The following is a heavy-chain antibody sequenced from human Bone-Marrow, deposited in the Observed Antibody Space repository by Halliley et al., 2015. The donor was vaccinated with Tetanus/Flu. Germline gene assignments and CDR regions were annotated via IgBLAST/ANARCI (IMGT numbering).Heavy chain of an antibody. V-gene: IGHV3-11*01. D-gene: IGHD2-15*01. CDR3: TRGLRNRPVSYSPMAV. J-gene: IGHJ6*02. Sequence: SLRLSCAASGFTLSDYYMTWIRQAPGKGLEWASYISSSGNYIYYADSVKGRFTISRDSAKNSLFLQMISLRAEDTAVYYCTRGLRNRPVSYSPMAVLGQGTTVPFSS. CDR2: ISSSGNYI. CDR1: GFTLSDYY.